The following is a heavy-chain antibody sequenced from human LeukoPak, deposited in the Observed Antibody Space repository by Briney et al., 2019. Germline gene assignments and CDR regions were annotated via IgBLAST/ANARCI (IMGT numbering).Heavy chain of an antibody. D-gene: IGHD3-10*01. Sequence: PSGTLSLTCSVSGGSISSNNYLWVWIRQPPGKGPEWIASMYYSGNTYYNPSLESRVTISADTSKNQFSLKLTSVTAADTAVYFCVRSLSGSGSYASAYWGQGTLVTVSS. V-gene: IGHV4-39*01. CDR3: VRSLSGSGSYASAY. CDR2: MYYSGNT. CDR1: GGSISSNNYL. J-gene: IGHJ4*02.